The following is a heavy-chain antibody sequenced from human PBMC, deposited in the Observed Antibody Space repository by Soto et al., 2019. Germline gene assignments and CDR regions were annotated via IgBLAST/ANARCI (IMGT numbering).Heavy chain of an antibody. J-gene: IGHJ5*02. CDR2: IIPIFGTA. CDR1: GGTFSSYA. V-gene: IGHV1-69*12. CDR3: AGGPLYSSSSYGWFDP. Sequence: QVQLVQSGAEVKKPGSSVKVSCKASGGTFSSYAISWVRQAPGQGLEWMGGIIPIFGTANYAQKFQGRVTITADESTSPAYMELSSLRSEDTALYYCAGGPLYSSSSYGWFDPWGQGTLVTVSS. D-gene: IGHD6-6*01.